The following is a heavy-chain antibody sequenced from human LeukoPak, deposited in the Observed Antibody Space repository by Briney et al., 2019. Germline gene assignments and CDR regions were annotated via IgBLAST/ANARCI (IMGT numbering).Heavy chain of an antibody. CDR3: AREVSQFDY. J-gene: IGHJ4*02. Sequence: GGSLRLFCAASGFTFSSCEMNWVRQAPGKGLEWVSYISSSGSTIYYADSVKGRFTISRDNAKNSLYLQMNSLRAEDTAVYYCAREVSQFDYWGQGTLVTVSS. CDR1: GFTFSSCE. V-gene: IGHV3-48*03. CDR2: ISSSGSTI.